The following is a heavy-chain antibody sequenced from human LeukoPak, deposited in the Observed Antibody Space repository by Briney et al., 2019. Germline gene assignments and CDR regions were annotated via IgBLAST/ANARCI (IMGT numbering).Heavy chain of an antibody. V-gene: IGHV3-23*01. J-gene: IGHJ4*02. CDR3: AKERLLSLYHLDY. CDR2: ISGASETI. D-gene: IGHD3-22*01. Sequence: PGGSLRLSCAASGFTFSRYAMSWVRQAPGKGLEWVSAISGASETIYYADSVRGRFTISRDNSKNTLYLQMNSLRAEDTAVYYCAKERLLSLYHLDYWGQGTLVTVSS. CDR1: GFTFSRYA.